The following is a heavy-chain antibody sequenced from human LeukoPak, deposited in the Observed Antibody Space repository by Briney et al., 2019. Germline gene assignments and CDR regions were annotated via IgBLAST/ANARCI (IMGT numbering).Heavy chain of an antibody. CDR1: GGSITSYY. V-gene: IGHV4-4*09. D-gene: IGHD1-14*01. CDR3: ARHFKHVRSGTQHWFDP. Sequence: SETLSLTCTVSGGSITSYYWSWIRQPPGKGLEWIGLIYSSGSTNYNPSLRSRLTISVDTSKNHFSLRLSSVTAADTAVYYCARHFKHVRSGTQHWFDPWGQGTLVTVSS. CDR2: IYSSGST. J-gene: IGHJ5*02.